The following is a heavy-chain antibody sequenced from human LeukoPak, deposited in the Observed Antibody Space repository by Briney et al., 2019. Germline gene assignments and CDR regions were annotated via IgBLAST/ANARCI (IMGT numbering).Heavy chain of an antibody. Sequence: GGSLRLSCAASGFTFSSYSMNWVRQALGKGLEWVGFIRSKAYGGTTEYAAAVKGRFTISRDDSKSIAYLQMNSLKTEDTAVYYCTIPRVWGLNDALAIWGQGTMVTVSS. J-gene: IGHJ3*02. CDR3: TIPRVWGLNDALAI. CDR2: IRSKAYGGTT. D-gene: IGHD7-27*01. V-gene: IGHV3-49*04. CDR1: GFTFSSYS.